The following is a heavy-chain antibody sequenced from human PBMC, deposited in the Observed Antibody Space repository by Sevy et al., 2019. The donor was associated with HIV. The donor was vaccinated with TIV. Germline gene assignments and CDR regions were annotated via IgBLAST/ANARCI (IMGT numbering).Heavy chain of an antibody. Sequence: SETLSLTCTVSGGSISSAGYYWGWIRQPPGKGLEWIGSIYYSGSTYHTPSLKSRVTFSVDTSKNQFSLKLNSVTAADTAVYYCARHRGYYGELSDYWGQGTLVTVSS. CDR2: IYYSGST. V-gene: IGHV4-39*01. D-gene: IGHD3-3*01. J-gene: IGHJ4*02. CDR3: ARHRGYYGELSDY. CDR1: GGSISSAGYY.